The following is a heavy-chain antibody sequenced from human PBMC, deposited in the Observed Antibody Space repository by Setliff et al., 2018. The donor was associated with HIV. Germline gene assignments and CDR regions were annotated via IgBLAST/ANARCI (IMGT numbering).Heavy chain of an antibody. Sequence: SETLSLTCNVSDDSFSTNYWGWIRQPPGKGLEWIGRIYTSGSTNYNPSPKSRVTISLDTSKNQFSLNLNSVTAADTAVYYCARSPRIGVAGEFEYWGQGTLVTVSS. D-gene: IGHD6-19*01. J-gene: IGHJ4*02. CDR1: DDSFSTNY. V-gene: IGHV4-4*08. CDR3: ARSPRIGVAGEFEY. CDR2: IYTSGST.